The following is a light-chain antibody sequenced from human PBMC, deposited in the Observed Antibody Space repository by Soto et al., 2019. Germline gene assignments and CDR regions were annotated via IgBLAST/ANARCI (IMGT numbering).Light chain of an antibody. CDR3: KQYDNLPLS. V-gene: IGKV1-33*01. CDR2: DAS. Sequence: DLQMTQSPSFLSASVGDRVTITCQASQDITTSLNWYQQKPGKAPKLLMYDASNLETGVPSRYRGSGYGTDFTLNISSLQAEDIATYYCKQYDNLPLSFGGGTKVEIK. J-gene: IGKJ4*01. CDR1: QDITTS.